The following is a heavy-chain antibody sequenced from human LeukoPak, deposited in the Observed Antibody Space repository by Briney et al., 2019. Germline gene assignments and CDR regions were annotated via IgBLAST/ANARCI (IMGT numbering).Heavy chain of an antibody. Sequence: GGSLRLSCAASGFTFSSYSMSWVRQAPGKGLEGVSAISGSGSSTYYADFVKGRFTISRDNSKNTLYLQMNSLRAEDTAVYYCANGYSSSGDCYSYHLPFQHWGQGTLVTVSS. D-gene: IGHD2-21*02. V-gene: IGHV3-23*01. CDR1: GFTFSSYS. CDR2: ISGSGSST. J-gene: IGHJ1*01. CDR3: ANGYSSSGDCYSYHLPFQH.